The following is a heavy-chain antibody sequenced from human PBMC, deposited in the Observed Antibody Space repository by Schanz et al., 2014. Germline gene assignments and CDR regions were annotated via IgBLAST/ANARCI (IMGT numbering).Heavy chain of an antibody. CDR3: ARGPDSTSADVTRGRRRYYFDY. D-gene: IGHD6-13*01. Sequence: QVQLQESGPGLVKPSQTLSLTCAVSGGSISSGGYSWNWIRQPPGKGLEWSVDIYYSGSTYYNPSRKMRVTIAVDTSKNQFSRKLSSVPAADTAVYYCARGPDSTSADVTRGRRRYYFDYWGQGTLVTVSS. J-gene: IGHJ4*02. CDR2: IYYSGST. CDR1: GGSISSGGYS. V-gene: IGHV4-30-4*07.